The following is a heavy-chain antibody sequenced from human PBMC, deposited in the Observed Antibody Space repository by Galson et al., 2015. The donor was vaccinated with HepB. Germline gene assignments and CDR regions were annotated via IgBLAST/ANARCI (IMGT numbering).Heavy chain of an antibody. CDR3: ARDGGDDEGGAEVFGKDAFDI. D-gene: IGHD3-16*01. Sequence: SLRLSCAASGFTFSSYAMHWVRQAPGKGLEWVAVISYDGSNKYYADSVKGRFTISRDNSKNTLYLQMNSLRAEDTAVYYCARDGGDDEGGAEVFGKDAFDIWGQGTMVTVSS. CDR1: GFTFSSYA. J-gene: IGHJ3*02. V-gene: IGHV3-30*04. CDR2: ISYDGSNK.